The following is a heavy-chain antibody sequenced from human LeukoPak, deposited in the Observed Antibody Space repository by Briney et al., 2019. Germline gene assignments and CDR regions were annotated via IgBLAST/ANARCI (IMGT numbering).Heavy chain of an antibody. V-gene: IGHV1-69*04. D-gene: IGHD2-15*01. CDR1: GGTFSSYA. CDR3: ARGGGYCSGGSCYSRLVY. Sequence: SVTVSCKASGGTFSSYAISWVRQAPGQGLEWMGRIIPIFGIANYAQKFQGRVTITADKSTSTAYMELSSLRSEDTAVYYCARGGGYCSGGSCYSRLVYWGQRTLVTVSS. J-gene: IGHJ4*02. CDR2: IIPIFGIA.